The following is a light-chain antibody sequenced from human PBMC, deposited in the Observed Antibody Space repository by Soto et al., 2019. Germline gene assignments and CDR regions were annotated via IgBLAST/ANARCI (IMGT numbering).Light chain of an antibody. V-gene: IGLV6-57*03. CDR3: QSYDSSDYWV. CDR1: SGSIASKY. J-gene: IGLJ3*02. Sequence: NFMLTQPHSVSESPGKTVTISCTRSSGSIASKYVQWYQQRPGSAPTTVIYEYRQRPSGVPDRFSGSIDTSSNSASLTISGLKTEDEADYYCQSYDSSDYWVFGGGTKVTVL. CDR2: EYR.